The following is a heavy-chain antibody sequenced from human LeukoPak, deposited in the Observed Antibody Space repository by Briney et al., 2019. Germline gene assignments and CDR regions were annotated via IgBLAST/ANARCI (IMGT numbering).Heavy chain of an antibody. V-gene: IGHV4-4*09. CDR2: ISASGTT. Sequence: PSETLSLTCAVYGGSFSGYYWSWIRQPPGKGLEWIGYISASGTTNYNPSLMSRVTISVDTSKNQFSLKLSSVTAADTAVYYCARGLRYYYYYMDVWGKGTTVTVSS. CDR3: ARGLRYYYYYMDV. J-gene: IGHJ6*03. CDR1: GGSFSGYY.